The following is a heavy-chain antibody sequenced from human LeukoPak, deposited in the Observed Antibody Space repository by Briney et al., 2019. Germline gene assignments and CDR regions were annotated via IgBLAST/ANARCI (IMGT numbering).Heavy chain of an antibody. D-gene: IGHD3-22*01. CDR1: GGPISSRSYY. CDR2: IYYGGSP. V-gene: IGHV4-39*01. J-gene: IGHJ4*02. Sequence: SETLSLTCTVSGGPISSRSYYWGWIRQPPGKGLEWIGSIYYGGSPSYNPSLSGRVTISVDTSKNQFFLRLSSVTAADMAVYYCARLPLGYYDSSGYWDYWGQGTLVTVSS. CDR3: ARLPLGYYDSSGYWDY.